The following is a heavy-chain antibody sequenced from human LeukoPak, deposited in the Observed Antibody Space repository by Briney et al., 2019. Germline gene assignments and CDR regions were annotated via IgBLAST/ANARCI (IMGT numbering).Heavy chain of an antibody. CDR2: ISSGGSYI. CDR3: ATSLQVVVDY. CDR1: GFTFSSYS. Sequence: GGSLRLSCAASGFTFSSYSRNWFRQAPGKGLEWVSSISSGGSYIYYADSVKGRLTISRDNAKNSLYLQMNSLRAEDTAVYYCATSLQVVVDYWGQGTLVTVSS. V-gene: IGHV3-21*01. D-gene: IGHD6-6*01. J-gene: IGHJ4*02.